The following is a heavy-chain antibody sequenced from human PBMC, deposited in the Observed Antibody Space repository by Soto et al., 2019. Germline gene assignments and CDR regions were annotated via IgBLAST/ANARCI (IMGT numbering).Heavy chain of an antibody. Sequence: GGSLRLSCADSGFTFSSYWMHWVRQAPGKGLVWVSHINGDGSSTSYADSVKGRFTISRDNAKNTLYLQLNSLRAEDTAVYFCARDGDYNWFDPWGQGTLVTV. J-gene: IGHJ5*02. V-gene: IGHV3-74*01. CDR3: ARDGDYNWFDP. D-gene: IGHD3-3*01. CDR1: GFTFSSYW. CDR2: INGDGSST.